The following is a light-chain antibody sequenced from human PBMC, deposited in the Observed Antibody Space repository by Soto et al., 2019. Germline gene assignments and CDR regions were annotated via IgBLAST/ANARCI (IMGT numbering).Light chain of an antibody. Sequence: ETVLTQSPGTLSLSPGERATLSCRASQSAFSSYLAWFQKKPGQAPRLLIYGASSRATGVPDRFSGSGSGTDFTLTISRLEPEDFVVYYCHQYGSSPWTLGQGTKVEIK. CDR1: QSAFSSY. J-gene: IGKJ1*01. CDR2: GAS. V-gene: IGKV3-20*01. CDR3: HQYGSSPWT.